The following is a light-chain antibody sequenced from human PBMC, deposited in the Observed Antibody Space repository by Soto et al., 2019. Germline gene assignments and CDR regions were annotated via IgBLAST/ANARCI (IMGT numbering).Light chain of an antibody. CDR3: QQYNSYSLT. V-gene: IGKV1-5*01. Sequence: DIQMTQSPSTLSASVGDRVTITCRASQNINRWLAWYQQKPGKAPNLLIYDVSNLETGVPSRFSGSGSGTLFTLSISSLQPEDSATYYCQQYNSYSLTFGGGTKVEIQ. CDR1: QNINRW. J-gene: IGKJ4*01. CDR2: DVS.